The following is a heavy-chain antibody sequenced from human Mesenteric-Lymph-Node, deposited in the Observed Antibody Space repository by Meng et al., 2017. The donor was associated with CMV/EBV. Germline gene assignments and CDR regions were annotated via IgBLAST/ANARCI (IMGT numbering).Heavy chain of an antibody. CDR3: ARGSYDSSAYFTDY. D-gene: IGHD3-22*01. V-gene: IGHV3-33*01. CDR1: GFTFSSYG. Sequence: GESLKISCAASGFTFSSYGMHWVRQAPGKGLEWVAVIWYDGSNKYYADSVKGRFTISRDNSKNTLYLQMNSLRAEDTAVYYCARGSYDSSAYFTDYWGQGALVTVSS. J-gene: IGHJ4*02. CDR2: IWYDGSNK.